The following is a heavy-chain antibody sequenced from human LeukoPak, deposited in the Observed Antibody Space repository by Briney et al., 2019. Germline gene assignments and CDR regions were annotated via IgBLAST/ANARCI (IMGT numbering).Heavy chain of an antibody. CDR3: ARGMGFGEFSDYYFDY. Sequence: KSSETLSLTCTVSGGSISSGSYYWSWIRQPAGKGLEWIGRIYTSGSTDYNPSLKSRVSIPVDTSKNQFSLKLSSVTAADTAVYYCARGMGFGEFSDYYFDYWGQGTLVTVSS. V-gene: IGHV4-61*02. CDR2: IYTSGST. J-gene: IGHJ4*02. CDR1: GGSISSGSYY. D-gene: IGHD3-10*01.